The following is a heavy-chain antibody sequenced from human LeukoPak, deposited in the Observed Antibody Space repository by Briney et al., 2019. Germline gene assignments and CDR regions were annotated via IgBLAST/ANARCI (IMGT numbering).Heavy chain of an antibody. CDR2: ISAYNGNT. CDR1: GYIFTGYG. V-gene: IGHV1-18*01. D-gene: IGHD3-10*01. Sequence: GASVKVSCKASGYIFTGYGISWVRQAPGQGLEWMGWISAYNGNTNYAQKFQGRVTMTRDTSISTVYMELSRLRSDDTAVYYCARSWEITMVLPPFDYWGQGTLVTVSS. J-gene: IGHJ4*02. CDR3: ARSWEITMVLPPFDY.